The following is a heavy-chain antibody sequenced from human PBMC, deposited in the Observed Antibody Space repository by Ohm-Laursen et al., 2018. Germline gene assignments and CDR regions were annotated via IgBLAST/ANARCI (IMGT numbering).Heavy chain of an antibody. D-gene: IGHD2-21*02. CDR2: ISYDGSNT. V-gene: IGHV3-30*18. CDR1: GFTFKSYG. J-gene: IGHJ3*01. Sequence: SLRLSCTASGFTFKSYGMHWVRQPPSKGLEWLAIISYDGSNTNYADSVKGRFTISRDNSENTLYLQMNSLRAEDTAVYYCAKAEYCGGDCYPGELPQDAFDVWGQGTMVTVSA. CDR3: AKAEYCGGDCYPGELPQDAFDV.